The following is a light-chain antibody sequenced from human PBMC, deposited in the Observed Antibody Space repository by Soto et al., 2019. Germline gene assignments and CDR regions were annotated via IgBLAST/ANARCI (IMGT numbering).Light chain of an antibody. CDR2: GAS. CDR3: QQYHDWPT. J-gene: IGKJ1*01. V-gene: IGKV3-15*01. CDR1: HTVSSS. Sequence: DIVVTQSPATLSVSPGERATLSCRASHTVSSSFAWYQQIPGQAPRLLIYGASIRAAGIPARFSGSGSGTEFTLTISSLQSEDFAVYYCQQYHDWPTFGQGTKVDIK.